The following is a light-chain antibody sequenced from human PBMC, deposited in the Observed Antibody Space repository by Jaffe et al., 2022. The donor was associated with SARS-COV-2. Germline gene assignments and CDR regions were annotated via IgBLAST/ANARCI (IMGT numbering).Light chain of an antibody. CDR1: QTITTRS. V-gene: IGKV3-20*01. Sequence: EIVLTQSPGTLSSSPGERATLSCRASQTITTRSLAWYKQRPGQAPRLLIYGVSIRATGIPDRFSGSGSGTDYTLTISRLEPEDFAVYYCQQYAGSFTFGPGTKVDIK. CDR3: QQYAGSFT. J-gene: IGKJ3*01. CDR2: GVS.